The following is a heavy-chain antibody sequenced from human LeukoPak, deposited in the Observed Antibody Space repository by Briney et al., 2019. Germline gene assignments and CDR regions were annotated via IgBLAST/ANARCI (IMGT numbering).Heavy chain of an antibody. D-gene: IGHD5-12*01. CDR1: GYSFTSYW. CDR2: VYPGDSDT. J-gene: IGHJ6*02. V-gene: IGHV5-51*01. Sequence: GESLKISCKGSGYSFTSYWIGWVRQVPGKGLEWMGIVYPGDSDTRYSPSFQGQVTISADKSISTAYLQWSSLKASDTAMYYCARGRPNSGYDYGLRLRDYYYGMDVWGQGTRSPSP. CDR3: ARGRPNSGYDYGLRLRDYYYGMDV.